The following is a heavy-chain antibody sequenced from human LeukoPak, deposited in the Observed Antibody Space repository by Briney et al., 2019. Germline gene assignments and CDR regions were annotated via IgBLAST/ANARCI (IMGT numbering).Heavy chain of an antibody. CDR1: GFTFSSYW. V-gene: IGHV3-7*01. CDR2: IKQDGSEK. D-gene: IGHD6-13*01. Sequence: PGGSLRLSCAASGFTFSSYWMSWVRQAPGKGLEWVANIKQDGSEKYYVDSVKGRFTISRDNAKSSLYLQMNSLRAEDTAVYYCASTRWYAKLRSFDYWGQGTLVTVSS. J-gene: IGHJ4*02. CDR3: ASTRWYAKLRSFDY.